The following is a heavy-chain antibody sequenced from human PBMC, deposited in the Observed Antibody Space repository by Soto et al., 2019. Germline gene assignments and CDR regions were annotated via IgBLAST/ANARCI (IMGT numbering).Heavy chain of an antibody. CDR3: AKIGHYDFWRSSGMDV. Sequence: QVQLVESGGGVVQPGRSLRLSCAASGFTFSSYGMHWVRQAPGKGLEWVAVISYDGSNKYYADSVTGRFTISRDNSKNTLYLQMNSLRAEDTAVYYCAKIGHYDFWRSSGMDVWGQGTTVTVSS. CDR2: ISYDGSNK. CDR1: GFTFSSYG. J-gene: IGHJ6*02. V-gene: IGHV3-30*18. D-gene: IGHD3-3*01.